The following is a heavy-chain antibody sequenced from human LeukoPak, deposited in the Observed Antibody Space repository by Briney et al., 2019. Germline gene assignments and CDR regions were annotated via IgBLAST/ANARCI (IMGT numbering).Heavy chain of an antibody. Sequence: PSETLSLTCTVSGGSISSYYWSWIRQPPGKGLEWIGYIYYSGSTNYNPSLKSRVTISVDTSKNQFSLKLSSVTAADTAVYYCARTKWMYSSSWYVSGHYFDYWGQGTLVTVSS. CDR1: GGSISSYY. D-gene: IGHD6-13*01. V-gene: IGHV4-59*01. CDR3: ARTKWMYSSSWYVSGHYFDY. J-gene: IGHJ4*02. CDR2: IYYSGST.